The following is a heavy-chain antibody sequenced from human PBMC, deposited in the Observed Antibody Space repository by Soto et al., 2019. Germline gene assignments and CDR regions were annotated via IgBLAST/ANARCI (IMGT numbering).Heavy chain of an antibody. CDR1: GFAFNDSA. J-gene: IGHJ4*02. Sequence: DVQVVQSGGGLVQPGGSLKLSCAASGFAFNDSAMHWVRQASGKGLEWVARVRSKTNNYATAYPVSVRGRFTVSSDDASGTTYPQVNSLNSGDTAMYYCTNNLEWGQGVLVTVSS. CDR3: TNNLE. D-gene: IGHD3-3*01. V-gene: IGHV3-73*01. CDR2: VRSKTNNYAT.